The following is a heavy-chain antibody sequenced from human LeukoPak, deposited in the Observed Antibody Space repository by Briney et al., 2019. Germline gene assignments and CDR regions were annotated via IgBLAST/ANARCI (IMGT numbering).Heavy chain of an antibody. CDR3: ARRATAGVVVVPAHFDY. CDR1: GGSISSYY. CDR2: IYTSGST. Sequence: SETLSLTCTVSGGSISSYYWSWIRQPAGKGLEWIGRIYTSGSTNYNPSLKSRVPMSVDTSKNQFSLKLSSVTAADTAVYYCARRATAGVVVVPAHFDYWGQGTLVTVSS. J-gene: IGHJ4*02. D-gene: IGHD2-2*01. V-gene: IGHV4-4*07.